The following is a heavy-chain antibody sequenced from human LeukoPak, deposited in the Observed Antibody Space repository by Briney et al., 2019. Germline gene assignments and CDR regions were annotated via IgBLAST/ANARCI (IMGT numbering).Heavy chain of an antibody. J-gene: IGHJ4*02. CDR3: AKGVFGSRSTSFADN. CDR1: GFTFNAFG. V-gene: IGHV3-48*01. Sequence: GGSLRLSCAASGFTFNAFGMNWVRQAPGKGLEWVSYIGTTSGAIYYADSVKGRFTISRDNSKNTLYLQMNSLRAEDTAVYYCAKGVFGSRSTSFADNWGQGTLVIVSS. D-gene: IGHD3-10*01. CDR2: IGTTSGAI.